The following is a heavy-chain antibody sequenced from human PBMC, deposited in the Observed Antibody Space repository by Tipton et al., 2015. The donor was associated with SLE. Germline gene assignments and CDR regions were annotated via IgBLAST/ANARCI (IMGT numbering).Heavy chain of an antibody. CDR1: GGSFSGYY. CDR3: ATMVNYYDSRPDNWFDP. Sequence: TLSLTCAVYGGSFSGYYWSWIRQPPGEGLEWIGEVDHSGSTNYNPSLKSRVTISVDTSKNQFSLKLSSVTAADTAVYYCATMVNYYDSRPDNWFDPWGQGTLVTVSS. CDR2: VDHSGST. V-gene: IGHV4-34*01. J-gene: IGHJ5*02. D-gene: IGHD3-22*01.